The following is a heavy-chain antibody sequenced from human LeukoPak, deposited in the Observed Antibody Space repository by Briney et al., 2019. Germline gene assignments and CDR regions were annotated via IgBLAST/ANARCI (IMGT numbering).Heavy chain of an antibody. J-gene: IGHJ4*02. CDR3: ARAYYYDSSGYYSSSRYYFDY. CDR2: IIPIFGTA. V-gene: IGHV1-69*13. Sequence: SVKVSCKASGGTFSSYAISWVRQAPGQGLEWMGGIIPIFGTANYAQKFQGRVTITADESTSTAYMELSSLRSEDTAVYYCARAYYYDSSGYYSSSRYYFDYWGQGTLVTVSS. CDR1: GGTFSSYA. D-gene: IGHD3-22*01.